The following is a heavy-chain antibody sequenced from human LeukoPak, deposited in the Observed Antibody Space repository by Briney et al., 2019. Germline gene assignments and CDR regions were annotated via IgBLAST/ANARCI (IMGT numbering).Heavy chain of an antibody. CDR2: IYYSGST. CDR3: ARDYRNQLRWFDP. J-gene: IGHJ5*02. V-gene: IGHV4-4*02. D-gene: IGHD2-2*01. Sequence: SGTLSLTCAVSGGSISSSNWWSWVRQPPGKGLEWIGYIYYSGSTYYNPSLKSRVTISVDTSKNQFSLKLSSVTAADTAVYYCARDYRNQLRWFDPWGQGTLVTVSS. CDR1: GGSISSSNW.